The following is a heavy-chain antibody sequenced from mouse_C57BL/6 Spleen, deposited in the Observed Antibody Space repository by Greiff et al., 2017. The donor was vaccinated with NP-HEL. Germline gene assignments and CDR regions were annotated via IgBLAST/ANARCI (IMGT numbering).Heavy chain of an antibody. CDR3: ARRGSYGGDYFDY. CDR1: GYAFTNYL. J-gene: IGHJ2*01. CDR2: INPGSGGT. Sequence: QVQLKESGAELVRPGTSVKVSCKASGYAFTNYLIEWVKQRPGQGLEWIGVINPGSGGTNYNEKFKGKATLTADKSSSTAYMQLSSLTSEDSAVYFCARRGSYGGDYFDYWGQGTTLTVSS. D-gene: IGHD1-1*01. V-gene: IGHV1-54*01.